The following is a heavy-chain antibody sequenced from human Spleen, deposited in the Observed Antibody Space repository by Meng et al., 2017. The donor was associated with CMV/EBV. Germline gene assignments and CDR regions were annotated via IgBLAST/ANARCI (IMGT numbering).Heavy chain of an antibody. J-gene: IGHJ4*02. CDR2: IYYSGST. V-gene: IGHV4-39*07. CDR3: AREGLKREDYFDY. Sequence: VPGGSISSSSYYWGWIRQPPGKGLEWIGSIYYSGSTYYNPSLKSRVTISVDTSKNQFSLKLSSVTAADTAVYYCAREGLKREDYFDYWGQGTLVTVSS. CDR1: GGSISSSSYY. D-gene: IGHD1-1*01.